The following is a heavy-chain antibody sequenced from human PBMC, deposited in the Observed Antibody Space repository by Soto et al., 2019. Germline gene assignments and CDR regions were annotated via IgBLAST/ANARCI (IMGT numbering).Heavy chain of an antibody. V-gene: IGHV4-39*01. Sequence: SETLSLTCTVSGGSISSSSYYWGWIRQPPGKGLEWIGSIYYSGSTYYNPSLKSRVTISVDTSKNQFSLKLSSVTAADTAVYYCARNNEIGGPALNYWNWFDPWGQGTLVTVSS. D-gene: IGHD2-8*02. CDR2: IYYSGST. CDR3: ARNNEIGGPALNYWNWFDP. CDR1: GGSISSSSYY. J-gene: IGHJ5*02.